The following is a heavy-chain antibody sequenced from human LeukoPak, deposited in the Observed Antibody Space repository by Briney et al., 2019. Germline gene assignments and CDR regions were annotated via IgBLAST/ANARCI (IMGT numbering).Heavy chain of an antibody. V-gene: IGHV3-66*02. CDR3: ARDSEGDLFDY. Sequence: GGSLRLSCAASRFTVSSNYMSWVRQAPGKGLEWVSVIYSGGSTYCADSVKGRFTISRDNSKNTLYLQMNSLRAEDTAVYYCARDSEGDLFDYWGQGTLVTVSS. CDR1: RFTVSSNY. D-gene: IGHD2-21*02. CDR2: IYSGGST. J-gene: IGHJ4*02.